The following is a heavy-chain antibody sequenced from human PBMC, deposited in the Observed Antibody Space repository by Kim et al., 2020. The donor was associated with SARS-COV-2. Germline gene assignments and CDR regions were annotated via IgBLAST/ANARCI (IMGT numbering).Heavy chain of an antibody. Sequence: GGSLRLSCAASGFTFSSYSMNWVRQAPGKGLEWVSYISSSSSTIYYADSVKGRFTISRDNAKNSLYLQMNSLRDEDTAVYYCARAYGDCVVYYYYGMDVWGQGTTVTVSS. D-gene: IGHD4-17*01. CDR1: GFTFSSYS. J-gene: IGHJ6*02. CDR2: ISSSSSTI. V-gene: IGHV3-48*02. CDR3: ARAYGDCVVYYYYGMDV.